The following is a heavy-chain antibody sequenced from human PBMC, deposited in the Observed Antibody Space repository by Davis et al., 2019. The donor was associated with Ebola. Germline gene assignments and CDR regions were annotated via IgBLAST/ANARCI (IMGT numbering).Heavy chain of an antibody. CDR2: INTNTGNP. CDR3: GRCEENPDTSMVSCFDY. V-gene: IGHV7-4-1*02. D-gene: IGHD5-18*01. Sequence: ASVKVSCKASRYTFTNYAMNWVRQAPGQGLEWMGWINTNTGNPTYAQGFTGRFVFSLDTSVSTAYLQISSLKAEDTAVYYCGRCEENPDTSMVSCFDYWGQGTLVTVSS. CDR1: RYTFTNYA. J-gene: IGHJ4*02.